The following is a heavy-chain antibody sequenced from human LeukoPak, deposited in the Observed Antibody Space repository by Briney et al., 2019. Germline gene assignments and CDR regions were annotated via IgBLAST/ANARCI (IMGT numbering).Heavy chain of an antibody. V-gene: IGHV3-30*03. Sequence: PGGSLRLSCAASGFTFSSYAMSGGRQAPGKGLECGAVISYDGSNKYYADYVKGRFTISRDNSKNTLYLQMNSLRAEDTAVYYCAFSSSWYGGFFDYWGQGTLVTVSS. D-gene: IGHD6-13*01. J-gene: IGHJ4*02. CDR1: GFTFSSYA. CDR3: AFSSSWYGGFFDY. CDR2: ISYDGSNK.